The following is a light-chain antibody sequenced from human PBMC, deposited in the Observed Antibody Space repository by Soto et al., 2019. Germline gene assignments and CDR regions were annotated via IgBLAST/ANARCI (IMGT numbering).Light chain of an antibody. CDR3: QQYNNWPPYT. J-gene: IGKJ2*01. CDR2: GAS. Sequence: EIVMTQSPATLSVSPGERATLSCRASQSVSSNLAWYQQKPGQAPRLLIYGASTRATGIPARFSCSGSGTEFTLTISSLQSEDFAVYYCQQYNNWPPYTFGQGNKLEIK. V-gene: IGKV3-15*01. CDR1: QSVSSN.